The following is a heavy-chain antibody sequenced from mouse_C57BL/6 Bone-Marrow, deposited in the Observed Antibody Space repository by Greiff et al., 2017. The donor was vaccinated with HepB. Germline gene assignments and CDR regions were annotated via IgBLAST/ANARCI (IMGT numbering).Heavy chain of an antibody. CDR2: IYPGSGST. J-gene: IGHJ4*01. CDR1: GYTFTSYW. V-gene: IGHV1-55*01. Sequence: VQLQQPGAELVKPGASVKMSCKASGYTFTSYWITWVKQRPGQGLEWIGDIYPGSGSTNYNEKFKSKATLTVDTSSSTAYMQLSSLTSEDSAVYYCARSPDSSGYVLYAMDYWGQGTSVTVSS. D-gene: IGHD3-2*02. CDR3: ARSPDSSGYVLYAMDY.